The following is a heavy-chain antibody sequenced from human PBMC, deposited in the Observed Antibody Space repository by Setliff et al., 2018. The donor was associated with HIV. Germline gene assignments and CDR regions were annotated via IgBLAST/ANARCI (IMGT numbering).Heavy chain of an antibody. CDR3: ARDHIVATIRDYYYGMDV. D-gene: IGHD5-12*01. V-gene: IGHV4-59*01. CDR1: GGSISSYH. J-gene: IGHJ6*02. CDR2: IYYSGST. Sequence: SETLSLTCSLSGGSISSYHWNWIRQPPGKGLEWIGYIYYSGSTNYNPSLKSRVTISVDTSKNQFSLKLSSVTPADTAVYYCARDHIVATIRDYYYGMDVWGQGTTVTVSS.